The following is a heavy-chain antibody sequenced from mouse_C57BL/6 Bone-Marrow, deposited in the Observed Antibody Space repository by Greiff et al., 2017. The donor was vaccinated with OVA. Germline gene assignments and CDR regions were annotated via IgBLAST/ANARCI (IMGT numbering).Heavy chain of an antibody. D-gene: IGHD3-2*02. J-gene: IGHJ2*01. CDR3: GRQLRKDY. CDR1: GYTFTDYY. V-gene: IGHV1-19*01. CDR2: INPYNGGT. Sequence: VQLQQSGPVLVKPGASVQMSCKASGYTFTDYYMNWVKQSHGKSLEWIGVINPYNGGTSYNQKFKGKATLTVDKSSSTAYMELNSLTSEDSAVYYCGRQLRKDYWGQGTTLTVSS.